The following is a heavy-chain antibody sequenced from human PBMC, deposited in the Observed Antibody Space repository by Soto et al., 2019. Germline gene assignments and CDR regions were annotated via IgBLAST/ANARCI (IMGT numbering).Heavy chain of an antibody. D-gene: IGHD5-18*01. CDR2: ISGSGGST. CDR3: ARDRLMATAGTARHYFGLDV. V-gene: IGHV3-23*01. J-gene: IGHJ6*02. CDR1: GFTFSSYA. Sequence: GGSLRLSCAASGFTFSSYAMSWVRQAPGKGLEWVSAISGSGGSTYYADSVKGRFTISRDNSENTLYLQMNSLRAADTAVYYCARDRLMATAGTARHYFGLDVWGQGTTVTVSS.